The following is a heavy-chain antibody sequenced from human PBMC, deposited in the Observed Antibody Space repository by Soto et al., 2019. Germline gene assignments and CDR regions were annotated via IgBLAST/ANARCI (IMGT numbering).Heavy chain of an antibody. V-gene: IGHV4-31*03. D-gene: IGHD3-9*01. CDR2: IYYSGST. CDR3: ARGRYDILTGYYAFDY. Sequence: QVQLQESGPGLVKPSQTLSLTCTVSGGSISSGGYYWSWIRQHPGKGLEWIGYIYYSGSTYYNPSLQSRVTISVDTSKNQFSLKLSSVTAADTAVYYCARGRYDILTGYYAFDYWGQGTLVTVSS. CDR1: GGSISSGGYY. J-gene: IGHJ4*02.